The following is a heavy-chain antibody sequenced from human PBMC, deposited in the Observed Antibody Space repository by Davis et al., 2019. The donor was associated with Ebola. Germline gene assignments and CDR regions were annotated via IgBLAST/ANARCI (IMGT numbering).Heavy chain of an antibody. V-gene: IGHV1-18*01. CDR1: GYTFTSYG. CDR2: ISAYNCNT. CDR3: ARGRKVARMGSWFDS. J-gene: IGHJ5*01. Sequence: AASVKVSCKASGYTFTSYGISWVRQAPGQGLEWMGWISAYNCNTNYAQKLQGRVTMTTDTSTSTAYMELRSLRSDDTAVYYCARGRKVARMGSWFDSWGQGTLVTVSS. D-gene: IGHD5-12*01.